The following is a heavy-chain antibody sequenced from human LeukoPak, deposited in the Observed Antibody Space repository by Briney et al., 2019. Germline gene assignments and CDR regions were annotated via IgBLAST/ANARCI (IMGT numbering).Heavy chain of an antibody. CDR2: IDPDGSTT. D-gene: IGHD5-24*01. CDR3: ASDVAYKFDW. Sequence: GGSLRLSCAASGFTVSSNYMSWVRQSPGKGLVWLSRIDPDGSTTNYADSVKGRFTISRDNAKNTLFLQMNSLRDEDTAVYYCASDVAYKFDWWGQGTLVTISS. J-gene: IGHJ4*02. V-gene: IGHV3-74*01. CDR1: GFTVSSNY.